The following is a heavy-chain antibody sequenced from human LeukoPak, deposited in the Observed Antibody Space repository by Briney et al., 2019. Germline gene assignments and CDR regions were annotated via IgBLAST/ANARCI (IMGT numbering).Heavy chain of an antibody. J-gene: IGHJ6*03. D-gene: IGHD3-3*01. CDR1: GYTFTNYG. CDR3: ARDKYYDFWSGYLLYYMDV. V-gene: IGHV1-18*01. CDR2: ISAYNGNT. Sequence: GASVKVSCKASGYTFTNYGISWVRQAPGQGLEWMGWISAYNGNTNYAQKLQGRVTMTTDTSTSTAYMELRSLRSDDTAVYYCARDKYYDFWSGYLLYYMDVWGKGTTVTVSS.